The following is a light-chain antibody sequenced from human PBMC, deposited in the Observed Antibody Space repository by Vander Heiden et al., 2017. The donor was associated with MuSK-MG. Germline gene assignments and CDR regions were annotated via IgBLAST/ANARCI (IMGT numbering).Light chain of an antibody. Sequence: DIQMTQSPSSLSASVGDRVTITLRASQSISSYLNWYQQKPGQAPKLLIYAASSLQSGVPSRFSGSGSGTDFTLTISSLQPEDFATYYCQQSYSTPYTFGQGTKLEIK. CDR1: QSISSY. J-gene: IGKJ2*01. V-gene: IGKV1-39*01. CDR2: AAS. CDR3: QQSYSTPYT.